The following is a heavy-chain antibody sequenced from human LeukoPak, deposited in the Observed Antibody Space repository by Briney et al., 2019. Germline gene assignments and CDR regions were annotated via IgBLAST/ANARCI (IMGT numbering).Heavy chain of an antibody. CDR2: IYYSGST. V-gene: IGHV4-31*03. J-gene: IGHJ4*02. D-gene: IGHD6-19*01. Sequence: SQTLSLTCTVSGGSISSGGYYWSWIRQHPGKGLEWIGYIYYSGSTYYNPSLKSRVTISVDTSKNQFSLKRSSVTAADTAVYYCARSLWIIAVAGTGGFDYWGQGTLVTVSS. CDR3: ARSLWIIAVAGTGGFDY. CDR1: GGSISSGGYY.